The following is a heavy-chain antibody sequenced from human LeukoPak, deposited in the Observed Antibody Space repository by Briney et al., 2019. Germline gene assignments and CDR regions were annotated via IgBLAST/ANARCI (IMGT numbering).Heavy chain of an antibody. CDR3: ARDRHKYNYDSGGYPPY. D-gene: IGHD3-22*01. V-gene: IGHV3-21*01. CDR2: ISSTGTYI. CDR1: GLDFSYYN. Sequence: GGSLRLSCAASGLDFSYYNMNWVRQAPGKGLEWVSSISSTGTYIYYTDSVKGRFTISRDNANNSLFLQMNSLRAEDTAVYYCARDRHKYNYDSGGYPPYWGQGTLVTVSS. J-gene: IGHJ4*02.